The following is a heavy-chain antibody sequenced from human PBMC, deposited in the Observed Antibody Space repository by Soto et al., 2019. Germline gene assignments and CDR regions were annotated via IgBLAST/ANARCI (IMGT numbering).Heavy chain of an antibody. CDR3: ARHPNYYYGSGSSYYYYYYGMDV. Sequence: PSETLSLTCTVSGGSISSGGYYWSWIRQHPGKGLEWIGYIFYSGSTNYNPSLKSRVTISVDTSKNQFSLKLSSVTAADTAVYYCARHPNYYYGSGSSYYYYYYGMDVWGQGTTVTVSS. CDR2: IFYSGST. CDR1: GGSISSGGYY. V-gene: IGHV4-61*08. D-gene: IGHD3-10*01. J-gene: IGHJ6*02.